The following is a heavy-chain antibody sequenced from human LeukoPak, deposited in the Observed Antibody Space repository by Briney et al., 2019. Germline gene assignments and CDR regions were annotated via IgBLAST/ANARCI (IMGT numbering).Heavy chain of an antibody. CDR3: AREYCSSTSCSKHFDY. J-gene: IGHJ4*02. V-gene: IGHV1-46*01. CDR1: GYTFTSYY. Sequence: ASVKVSCKASGYTFTSYYMHWVRQAPGQGLEWMGIINPSGGSTSYAQKFQGRVTMTRDTSTSTVYMELSSLRSEDTAVYYCAREYCSSTSCSKHFDYWGQGTQVTVSS. D-gene: IGHD2-2*01. CDR2: INPSGGST.